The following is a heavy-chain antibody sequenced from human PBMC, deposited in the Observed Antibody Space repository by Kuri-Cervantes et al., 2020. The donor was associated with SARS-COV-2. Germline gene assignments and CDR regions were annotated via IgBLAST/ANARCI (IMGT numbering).Heavy chain of an antibody. J-gene: IGHJ5*02. Sequence: SVKVSCKASGGTFSSYAISWVRQAPGQGLEWMGGIIPIFGTANYAQKFQGRVTITADESTSTAYMELSSLRSEDTAVYYYARDHDGLPHDPLFDPWGQGTLVTVSS. CDR1: GGTFSSYA. V-gene: IGHV1-69*13. CDR3: ARDHDGLPHDPLFDP. D-gene: IGHD3-9*01. CDR2: IIPIFGTA.